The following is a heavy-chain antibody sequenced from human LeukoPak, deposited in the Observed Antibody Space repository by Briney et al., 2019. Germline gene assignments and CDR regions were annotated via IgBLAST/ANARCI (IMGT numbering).Heavy chain of an antibody. V-gene: IGHV4-4*07. CDR1: GGSISAYY. Sequence: PSETLSLTCTVSGGSISAYYLSWIRQPAGKGLEWIGRIYISGHTDYNPSLKSRVIVSVDTSKNQFSLKLSSVTAADTAVFYCARRRVDLGAFDIWGQGTMVTVSS. D-gene: IGHD5/OR15-5a*01. CDR2: IYISGHT. J-gene: IGHJ3*02. CDR3: ARRRVDLGAFDI.